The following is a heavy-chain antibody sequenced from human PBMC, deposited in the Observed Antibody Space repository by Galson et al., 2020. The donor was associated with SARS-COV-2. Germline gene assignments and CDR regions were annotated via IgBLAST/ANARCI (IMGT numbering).Heavy chain of an antibody. D-gene: IGHD2-15*01. Sequence: GFDPDDGETIYAQKFQGRVTMTEDTSTDTAYMELSSLRSEDTAVYYCATGPPYCSGGSCYWFDPWGQGTLVTVSS. J-gene: IGHJ5*02. CDR2: FDPDDGET. V-gene: IGHV1-24*01. CDR3: ATGPPYCSGGSCYWFDP.